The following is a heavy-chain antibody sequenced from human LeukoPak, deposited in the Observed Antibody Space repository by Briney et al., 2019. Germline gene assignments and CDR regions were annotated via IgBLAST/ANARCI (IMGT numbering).Heavy chain of an antibody. V-gene: IGHV3-21*01. D-gene: IGHD6-13*01. J-gene: IGHJ5*02. CDR2: ISSSSSYI. CDR3: AKDPTAAYSSSSLNWFDP. CDR1: GFTFSSYS. Sequence: GGSLRLSCAASGFTFSSYSMNWVRQAPGKGLEWVSSISSSSSYIYYADSVKGRFTISRNNAKNSLYLQMNSLRAEDTAVYYCAKDPTAAYSSSSLNWFDPWGQGTLVTVSS.